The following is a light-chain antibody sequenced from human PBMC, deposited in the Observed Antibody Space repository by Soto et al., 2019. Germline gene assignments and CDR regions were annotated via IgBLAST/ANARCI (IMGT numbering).Light chain of an antibody. Sequence: QSALTQPASVSGSPGQSITISCTGTSSDVGGYNYVSWYQQHPGKAPKLMIYEVSNRPSGVSNRFSASKSGNTASLTISGLQAEDEADYYCSSYTSSSTWVFGGGTNLTVL. J-gene: IGLJ3*02. V-gene: IGLV2-14*01. CDR3: SSYTSSSTWV. CDR2: EVS. CDR1: SSDVGGYNY.